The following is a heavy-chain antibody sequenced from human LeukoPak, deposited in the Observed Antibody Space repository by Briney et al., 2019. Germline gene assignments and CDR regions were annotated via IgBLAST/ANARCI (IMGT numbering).Heavy chain of an antibody. Sequence: GGSLRLSCAVSGFTISTYAMSWVRQAPGKGLEWVSVIYSGGNTYYADSVKGRFSISRDNSKNTLYLQMNSLRVEDTAVYYCAGSRLSAEYFQFWGQGTLVAVSS. V-gene: IGHV3-66*01. J-gene: IGHJ1*01. CDR2: IYSGGNT. CDR1: GFTISTYA. CDR3: AGSRLSAEYFQF.